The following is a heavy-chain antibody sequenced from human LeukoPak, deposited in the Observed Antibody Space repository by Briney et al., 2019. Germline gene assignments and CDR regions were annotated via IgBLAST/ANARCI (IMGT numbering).Heavy chain of an antibody. Sequence: PGGSLRLSSAASGFTFSTYDMSWVRQAPGKGLDWVSALCVSGDNTDYADSVKGRFTISRDNSKNTLYLHMNSLRAEDSAVYFCAKGAWLDYWGQGTLVTVSS. CDR1: GFTFSTYD. D-gene: IGHD3-22*01. CDR3: AKGAWLDY. CDR2: LCVSGDNT. V-gene: IGHV3-23*01. J-gene: IGHJ4*02.